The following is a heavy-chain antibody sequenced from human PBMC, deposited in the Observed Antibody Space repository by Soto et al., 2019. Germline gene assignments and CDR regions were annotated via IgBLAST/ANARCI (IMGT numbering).Heavy chain of an antibody. J-gene: IGHJ4*02. CDR1: GGSISGSY. Sequence: NPSETLSLTCSVSGGSISGSYWSWIRQSPGKGLEWLGYVYYTGSTNYSPSLRSRVSISVDTSKNEFSLRLSSVTAADTAVYFCARSVAVPGAHCDYRGQGPQVTVAS. D-gene: IGHD6-19*01. CDR2: VYYTGST. V-gene: IGHV4-59*01. CDR3: ARSVAVPGAHCDY.